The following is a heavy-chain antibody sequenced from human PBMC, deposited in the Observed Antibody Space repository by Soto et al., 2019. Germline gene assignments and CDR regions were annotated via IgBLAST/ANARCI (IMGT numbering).Heavy chain of an antibody. J-gene: IGHJ6*02. Sequence: PSETLSLTCGVSGFSIDSCYYWGWIRRAPGNGLEWIGNIYHSGSTYYSPSLKSRVTIAIDTSKNHFSLKLSSVTAADTAVYYCVKYGENYYDGMHVWGQRTTVTVSS. D-gene: IGHD4-17*01. V-gene: IGHV4-38-2*01. CDR2: IYHSGST. CDR1: GFSIDSCYY. CDR3: VKYGENYYDGMHV.